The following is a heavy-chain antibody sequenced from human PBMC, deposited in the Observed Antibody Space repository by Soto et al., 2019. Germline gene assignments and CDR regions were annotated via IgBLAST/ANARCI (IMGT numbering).Heavy chain of an antibody. J-gene: IGHJ4*02. CDR3: ARHKDSSSWYLLPDY. CDR2: IFYSGST. D-gene: IGHD6-13*01. Sequence: QLQLQESGPGLVKPSETLSLTCTVSGGSISSNSYYWGWIRQPPGKGLEWVGSIFYSGSTYYNPSLKSRVTISVDTSKNQFSLRLTSVTAADTAVYYCARHKDSSSWYLLPDYWGQGTLVTVSS. CDR1: GGSISSNSYY. V-gene: IGHV4-39*01.